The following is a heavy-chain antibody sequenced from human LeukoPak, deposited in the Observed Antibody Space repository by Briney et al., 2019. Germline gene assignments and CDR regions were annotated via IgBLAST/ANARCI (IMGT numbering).Heavy chain of an antibody. V-gene: IGHV4-39*01. CDR3: ASKRYYDFWSGYLGDYYYMGV. D-gene: IGHD3-3*01. Sequence: SETLSLTCTVSGGSISSSSYYWGWIRQPPGKGLEWIGSIYYSGSTYYNPSLKSRVTISVDTSKNRFSLKLSSVTAADTAVYYCASKRYYDFWSGYLGDYYYMGVWGKGTTVTVSS. CDR2: IYYSGST. CDR1: GGSISSSSYY. J-gene: IGHJ6*03.